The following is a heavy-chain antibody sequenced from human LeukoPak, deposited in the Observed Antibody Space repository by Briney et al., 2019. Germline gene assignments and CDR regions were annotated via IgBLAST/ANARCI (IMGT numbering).Heavy chain of an antibody. J-gene: IGHJ3*02. Sequence: PGGSLRLSCAASGFTFSSYWMSWVRQAPGKGLEWVANIKQDGSEKYYVDSVKGRFTISRDNAKNSLYLQMNSLRAEDTAVYYCAREMWPYDFWSGETDAFDIWGQGTMVTVSS. D-gene: IGHD3-3*01. CDR3: AREMWPYDFWSGETDAFDI. V-gene: IGHV3-7*01. CDR2: IKQDGSEK. CDR1: GFTFSSYW.